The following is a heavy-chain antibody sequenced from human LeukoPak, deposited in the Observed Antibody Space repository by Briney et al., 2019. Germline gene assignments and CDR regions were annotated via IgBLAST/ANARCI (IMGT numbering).Heavy chain of an antibody. CDR2: MNPNSGNT. V-gene: IGHV1-8*02. Sequence: ASVKVSCKASGYTFTSYDINWVRQATGQGLEWLGWMNPNSGNTGFAQKFQGRVTMTRDTSTSTVYMELSSLRSEDTAVYYCARDQAMSGNWFDPWGQGTLVTVSS. D-gene: IGHD2-2*01. CDR3: ARDQAMSGNWFDP. CDR1: GYTFTSYD. J-gene: IGHJ5*02.